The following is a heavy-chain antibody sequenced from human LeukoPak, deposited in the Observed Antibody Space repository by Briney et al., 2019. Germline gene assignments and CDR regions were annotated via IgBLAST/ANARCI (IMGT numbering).Heavy chain of an antibody. D-gene: IGHD2-15*01. CDR2: IYSRGST. CDR3: AGWSSYFDQ. Sequence: SETLSLTCTVSGGSISSNYWSWIRQPAGKGLEWIGRIYSRGSTNYNPSLKSRVTISVDTSKNQFSLKLTSVTAADAAVYYCAGWSSYFDQWGQGTLVTVSS. CDR1: GGSISSNY. V-gene: IGHV4-4*07. J-gene: IGHJ4*02.